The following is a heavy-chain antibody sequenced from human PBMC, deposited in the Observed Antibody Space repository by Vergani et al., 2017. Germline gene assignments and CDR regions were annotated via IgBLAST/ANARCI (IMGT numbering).Heavy chain of an antibody. CDR3: ARVSGGYCSSTSCYVDYYYMDV. D-gene: IGHD2-2*01. J-gene: IGHJ6*03. Sequence: EVQLVESGGGLVQPGGSLRLSCAASGFTFSSYWMSWVRQAPGKGLEWVANIKQDGSEKYYVDSVKGRFTISRDNAKNSLYLQMNSLRAEDTAVYYCARVSGGYCSSTSCYVDYYYMDVWGKGTTVTVSS. V-gene: IGHV3-7*01. CDR2: IKQDGSEK. CDR1: GFTFSSYW.